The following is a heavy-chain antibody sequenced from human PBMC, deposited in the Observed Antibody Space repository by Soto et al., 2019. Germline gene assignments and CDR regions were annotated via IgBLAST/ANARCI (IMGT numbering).Heavy chain of an antibody. V-gene: IGHV1-18*01. CDR1: GYSFTSYG. Sequence: QVLLVQSGAEIKKPGASVQVSCKASGYSFTSYGINWVRQAPGQGLEWMGGISAKHGNTHYAQKPPGSVTMTTATSTSTAYMELRSLPSADTAVYYCTSDMLTPPLVCFPDTWFAPWGPGPLVTVSS. CDR2: ISAKHGNT. CDR3: TSDMLTPPLVCFPDTWFAP. J-gene: IGHJ5*01. D-gene: IGHD2-8*01.